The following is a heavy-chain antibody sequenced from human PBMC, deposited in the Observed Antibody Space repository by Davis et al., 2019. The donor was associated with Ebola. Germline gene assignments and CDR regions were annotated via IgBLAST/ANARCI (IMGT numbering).Heavy chain of an antibody. CDR1: GFTFSSYG. Sequence: GGSLRLSCAASGFTFSSYGMHWVRQAPGKGLEWVAVISYDGSNKYYADSVKGRFTISRDNSKNTLYLQMNSLRAEDTAVYYCARDFSGYCSSTSCPPLRGYYYYGMDVWGQGTTVTVSS. CDR2: ISYDGSNK. V-gene: IGHV3-30*03. CDR3: ARDFSGYCSSTSCPPLRGYYYYGMDV. D-gene: IGHD2-2*01. J-gene: IGHJ6*02.